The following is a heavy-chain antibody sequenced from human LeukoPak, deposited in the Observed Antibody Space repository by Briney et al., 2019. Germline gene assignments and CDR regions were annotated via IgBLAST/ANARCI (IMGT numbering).Heavy chain of an antibody. Sequence: GGSLRLSCAASGFTFSNYGMSWVRQAPGKGLEWVSSISGSGDTTYYADSVKGRFTISRDNSKNTLYLQMNSLRAEDTAIYFCAKDKKSDSSGRCPGYWGQGALVTVSS. D-gene: IGHD6-19*01. CDR2: ISGSGDTT. J-gene: IGHJ4*02. V-gene: IGHV3-23*01. CDR3: AKDKKSDSSGRCPGY. CDR1: GFTFSNYG.